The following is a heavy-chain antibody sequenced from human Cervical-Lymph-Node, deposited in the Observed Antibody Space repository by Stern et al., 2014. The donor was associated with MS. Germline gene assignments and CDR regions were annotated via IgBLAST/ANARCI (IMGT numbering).Heavy chain of an antibody. Sequence: EVHLVESGGGLIQPGGSLRLSCAASGFPFNDYPMNWVRQAPGQGLPCLSTINHMGNTTYYVDTVQGRLTISRDNSKNTLYLQVNSLRVGDTATYYCAKSGTYCIGVRCYPNWFDAWGQGTLVTVSS. CDR3: AKSGTYCIGVRCYPNWFDA. D-gene: IGHD2-15*01. J-gene: IGHJ5*02. CDR1: GFPFNDYP. V-gene: IGHV3-23*04. CDR2: INHMGNTT.